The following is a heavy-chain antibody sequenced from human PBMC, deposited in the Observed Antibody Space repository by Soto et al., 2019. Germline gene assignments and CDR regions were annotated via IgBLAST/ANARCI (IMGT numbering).Heavy chain of an antibody. V-gene: IGHV3-30*03. CDR1: GFTFRSYA. CDR3: VRGDGSGSFLLDY. D-gene: IGHD3-10*01. J-gene: IGHJ4*02. CDR2: ISYDGKKT. Sequence: QVHLVESGGGMVQPGRSLRLSCAASGFTFRSYAMHWVRQTPGKGLEWVAYISYDGKKTYYADSVKGRFTISRDNYQNTLFLQMSSLQFEDTSVYSCVRGDGSGSFLLDYWGRGTLVTVSS.